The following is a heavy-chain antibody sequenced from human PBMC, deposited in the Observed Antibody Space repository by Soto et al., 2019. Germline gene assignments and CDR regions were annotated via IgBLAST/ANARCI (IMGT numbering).Heavy chain of an antibody. Sequence: SETLSLTCTVSGGSLGSYYWSWIRQPPGKGLEWIGYVFYTGRANYNASLKSRVSISLDTSNYQFSLKLSSVTAADTAGYFCARARYDDWCFDLWGLRTPVTVSS. V-gene: IGHV4-59*03. J-gene: IGHJ4*02. D-gene: IGHD3-9*01. CDR1: GGSLGSYY. CDR3: ARARYDDWCFDL. CDR2: VFYTGRA.